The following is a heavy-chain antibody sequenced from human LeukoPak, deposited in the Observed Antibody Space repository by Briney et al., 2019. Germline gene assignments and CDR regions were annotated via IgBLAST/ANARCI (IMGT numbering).Heavy chain of an antibody. J-gene: IGHJ6*02. CDR2: ITSGSSTI. CDR1: GFTFSLYS. CDR3: ARGSARLNYYYGMDV. D-gene: IGHD2-15*01. Sequence: GGSLRLSCAASGFTFSLYSMNWVRQAPGKGLEWVSYITSGSSTIYYADSVKGRFTISRDNAKNTLYLQMNSLRAEDTAVYYCARGSARLNYYYGMDVWGQGTTVTVSS. V-gene: IGHV3-48*01.